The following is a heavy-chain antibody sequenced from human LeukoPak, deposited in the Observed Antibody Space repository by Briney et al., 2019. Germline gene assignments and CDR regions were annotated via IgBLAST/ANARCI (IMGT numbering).Heavy chain of an antibody. D-gene: IGHD6-19*01. CDR2: ISGSGGST. V-gene: IGHV3-23*01. CDR1: GFTFSSYA. Sequence: GGSLRLSCAASGFTFSSYAMSWVRQAPGKGLEWASAISGSGGSTYYADSVKGRFTISRDNSKNTLYLQMNSLRAEDTAVYYCAKAPYSSGWYDSCGQGTLVTVSS. J-gene: IGHJ5*01. CDR3: AKAPYSSGWYDS.